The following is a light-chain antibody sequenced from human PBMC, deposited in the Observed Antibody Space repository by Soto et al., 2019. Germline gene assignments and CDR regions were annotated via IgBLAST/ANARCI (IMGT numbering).Light chain of an antibody. V-gene: IGLV2-8*01. CDR3: SSYAGSNHNWV. CDR2: EVS. J-gene: IGLJ3*02. Sequence: QSALTQPPSASGSPGQSVTISCTGTSSDVGGYNYVSGYQQHPGKAPKLMIYEVSKRPSGVPDRFSGSKSGNTASLTVSGLQAEDVADYYCSSYAGSNHNWVFGGGTKLTVL. CDR1: SSDVGGYNY.